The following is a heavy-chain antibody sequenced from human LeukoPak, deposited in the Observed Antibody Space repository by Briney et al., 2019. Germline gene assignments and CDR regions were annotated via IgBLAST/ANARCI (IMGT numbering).Heavy chain of an antibody. J-gene: IGHJ3*02. D-gene: IGHD3-3*01. CDR2: ISSSSSTI. V-gene: IGHV3-48*02. CDR3: ARSDSYYDFWSGYSSDAFDI. Sequence: GGSLRLSCAASGFTFSSYSMNWVRQAPGKGLEWASYISSSSSTIYYADSVKGRFTISRDNAKNSLYLQMNSLRDEDTAVYYCARSDSYYDFWSGYSSDAFDIWGQGTMVTVSS. CDR1: GFTFSSYS.